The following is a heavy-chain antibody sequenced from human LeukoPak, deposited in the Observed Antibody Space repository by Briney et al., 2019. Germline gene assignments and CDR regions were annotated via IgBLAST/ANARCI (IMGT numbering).Heavy chain of an antibody. Sequence: EASVEVSCKASGYTFTSYYMHWVRQAPGQGLEWMGIINPSGGSTSYAQKFQGRVTMTRDTSTSTVYMELSSLRSEDTAVYYCARGQVDTDLVIGGWFEHWGQGTLVTVSS. V-gene: IGHV1-46*01. CDR1: GYTFTSYY. CDR3: ARGQVDTDLVIGGWFEH. CDR2: INPSGGST. J-gene: IGHJ5*02. D-gene: IGHD5-18*01.